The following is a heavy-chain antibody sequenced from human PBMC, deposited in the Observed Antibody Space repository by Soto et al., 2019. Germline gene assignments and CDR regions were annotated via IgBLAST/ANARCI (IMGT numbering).Heavy chain of an antibody. J-gene: IGHJ4*02. CDR2: IYYSGGA. CDR3: ATGSKSDFDY. V-gene: IGHV4-59*11. Sequence: QVQLQESGPGLVKPSETLSLTCTVSGGSISSHFWSWIRQPPGKGLEWIGYIYYSGGAHYNPSLMIRATISVDTSKNQFSLKVISVTAADTAVYYCATGSKSDFDYWGQGTLVTVSS. CDR1: GGSISSHF. D-gene: IGHD1-26*01.